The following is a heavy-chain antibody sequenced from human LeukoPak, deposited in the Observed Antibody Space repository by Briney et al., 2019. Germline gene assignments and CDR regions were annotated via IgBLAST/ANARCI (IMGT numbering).Heavy chain of an antibody. J-gene: IGHJ6*02. CDR2: LYYSVST. CDR1: GGSVSSTTYY. V-gene: IGHV4-39*01. Sequence: SETLSLTCTVSGGSVSSTTYYWGWIRQPPGKGLEWIGSLYYSVSTHYNPSLKSRVTISADTSKNQFSLKLNSVTAADTAVYYCGRLGRSAYYCGMDVWGQATTVTVSS. CDR3: GRLGRSAYYCGMDV. D-gene: IGHD3-10*01.